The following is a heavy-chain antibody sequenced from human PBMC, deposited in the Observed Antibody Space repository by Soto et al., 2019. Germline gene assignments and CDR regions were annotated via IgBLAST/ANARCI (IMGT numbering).Heavy chain of an antibody. V-gene: IGHV3-74*01. J-gene: IGHJ4*02. D-gene: IGHD4-17*01. CDR2: LNSDGTYA. CDR1: GFTSSSYG. Sequence: PGGSLRLSCVASGFTSSSYGMHWVRQAPGKGLVWVARLNSDGTYASSADSVKGRLTISRDNAKNTLYLQLNSLRAEDTAVYYCARGGAYGDYRSDFWGQGTLVTVSS. CDR3: ARGGAYGDYRSDF.